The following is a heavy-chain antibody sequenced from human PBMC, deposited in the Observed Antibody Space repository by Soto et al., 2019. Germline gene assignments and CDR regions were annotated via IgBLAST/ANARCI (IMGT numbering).Heavy chain of an antibody. CDR3: VRQGFGRLHGLVDV. V-gene: IGHV4-59*08. J-gene: IGHJ6*02. Sequence: SETLSLTCTVCEDSSSGYRWSWIRQPPGRRLEWIGYIDSNGGTSYNPSLQSRVTISIDTSTKQFSLKLSSVTAADTAVYYCVRQGFGRLHGLVDVWGQGTTVTVSS. CDR1: EDSSSGYR. D-gene: IGHD3-10*01. CDR2: IDSNGGT.